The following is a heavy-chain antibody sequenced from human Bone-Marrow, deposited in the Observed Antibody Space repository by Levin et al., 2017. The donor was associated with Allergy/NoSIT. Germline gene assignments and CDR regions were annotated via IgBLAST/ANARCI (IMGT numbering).Heavy chain of an antibody. CDR2: IYYSGST. Sequence: PSQTLSLTCTVSGGSISSYYWSWIRQPPGKGLEWIGYIYYSGSTNYNPSLKSRVTISVDTSKNQFSLKLSSVTAADTAVYYCARVTLRYFDWLSFPFDPWGQGTLVTVSS. V-gene: IGHV4-59*01. CDR1: GGSISSYY. D-gene: IGHD3-9*01. CDR3: ARVTLRYFDWLSFPFDP. J-gene: IGHJ5*02.